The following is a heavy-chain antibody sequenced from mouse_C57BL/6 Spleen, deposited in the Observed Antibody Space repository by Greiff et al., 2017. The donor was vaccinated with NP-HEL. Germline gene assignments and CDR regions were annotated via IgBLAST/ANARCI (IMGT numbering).Heavy chain of an antibody. V-gene: IGHV3-6*01. CDR2: ISYDGSN. Sequence: EVHLVESGPGLVKPSQSLSLTCSVTGYSITSGYYWNWIRQFPGNKLEWMGYISYDGSNNYNPSLKNRISITRDTSKNQFFLKLNSVTTEDTATYYCARDGYDGFDYWGQGTTLTVSS. CDR3: ARDGYDGFDY. CDR1: GYSITSGYY. D-gene: IGHD2-2*01. J-gene: IGHJ2*01.